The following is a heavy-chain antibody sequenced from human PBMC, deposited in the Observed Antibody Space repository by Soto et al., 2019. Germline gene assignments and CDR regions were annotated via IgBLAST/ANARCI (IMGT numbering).Heavy chain of an antibody. CDR2: INPQTGGT. CDR1: GYTFTGYY. CDR3: ARERYQVISDGMDV. J-gene: IGHJ6*02. V-gene: IGHV1-2*02. Sequence: ASVKVSCKASGYTFTGYYIHWVREAPRQGLEWMGWINPQTGGTSYAQKFQGRVTLSRDTSINTAYLELSRLRFDDAAVYFCARERYQVISDGMDVWGQGTTVTVSS. D-gene: IGHD2-2*01.